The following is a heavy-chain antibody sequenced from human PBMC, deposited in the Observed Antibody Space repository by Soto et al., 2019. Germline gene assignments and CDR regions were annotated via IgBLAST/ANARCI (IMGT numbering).Heavy chain of an antibody. V-gene: IGHV3-23*01. Sequence: EVQLLESGGGLVQPGGSLRLSCAASGFTFSTYAMTWVRQAPGRGLEWVSAISSSGGGTFYADSVKGRFTMPRDNSKNILYLQMSSLRAEDTAVYYCAKIAGGSYCDYWGQGTLVTVSS. CDR3: AKIAGGSYCDY. D-gene: IGHD3-16*01. CDR2: ISSSGGGT. J-gene: IGHJ4*02. CDR1: GFTFSTYA.